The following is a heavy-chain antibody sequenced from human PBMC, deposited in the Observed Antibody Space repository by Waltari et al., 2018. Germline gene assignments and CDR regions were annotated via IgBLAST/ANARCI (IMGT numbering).Heavy chain of an antibody. CDR3: ARGDPSWSGGSGYGEAFDI. Sequence: QLQLQESGSGLVKPSQTLSLTCAVSGGSISSGGYSWTWIRQPPGQGLVWIGYIYHSGSTYYNPSRKSRVTISVDRSKNQFSQKLSSVTAADTAVYYWARGDPSWSGGSGYGEAFDIWGQGTMVTVSS. CDR2: IYHSGST. CDR1: GGSISSGGYS. J-gene: IGHJ3*02. D-gene: IGHD2-15*01. V-gene: IGHV4-30-2*01.